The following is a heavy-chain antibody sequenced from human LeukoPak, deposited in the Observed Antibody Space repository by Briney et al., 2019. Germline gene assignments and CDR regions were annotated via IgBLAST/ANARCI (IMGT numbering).Heavy chain of an antibody. CDR1: GFTVSSNY. Sequence: GGSLRLSCAASGFTVSSNYMSWVRQAPGKGLEWFSVIYSGGSTYYADSVKGRFTISRDNSKNTLYLQMNSLRAEDTAVYYCARDSSGWANTFDYWGQGTLVTVSS. D-gene: IGHD6-19*01. J-gene: IGHJ4*02. CDR2: IYSGGST. CDR3: ARDSSGWANTFDY. V-gene: IGHV3-53*01.